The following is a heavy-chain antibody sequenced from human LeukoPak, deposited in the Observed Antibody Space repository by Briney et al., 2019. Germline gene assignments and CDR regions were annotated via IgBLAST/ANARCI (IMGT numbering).Heavy chain of an antibody. J-gene: IGHJ4*01. D-gene: IGHD3-10*01. V-gene: IGHV4-61*02. CDR1: GGSISSSSYY. CDR3: ASGDYGAGSPVMRY. Sequence: SETLSLTCTVSGGSISSSSYYWGWIRQPVGKGLEWIGRIYTSGDTKYNPSLKSRVTISVGASNNQFSLKLTSVTAADTAVYYCASGDYGAGSPVMRYWGHGTLVIVSS. CDR2: IYTSGDT.